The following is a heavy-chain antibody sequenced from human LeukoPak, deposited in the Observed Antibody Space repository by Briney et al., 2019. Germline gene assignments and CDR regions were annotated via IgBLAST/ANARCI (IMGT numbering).Heavy chain of an antibody. J-gene: IGHJ3*02. V-gene: IGHV1-2*02. Sequence: ASVKVSCKASGYTFTGYYMHWVRQAPGQGLEWMGWINPNSGGTNYAQKFQGRVTMTRDTSISTAYMELSSLRSEDTAVYYCARGDGGNSEDDAFDIWGQGTMVTVSS. CDR1: GYTFTGYY. D-gene: IGHD4-23*01. CDR3: ARGDGGNSEDDAFDI. CDR2: INPNSGGT.